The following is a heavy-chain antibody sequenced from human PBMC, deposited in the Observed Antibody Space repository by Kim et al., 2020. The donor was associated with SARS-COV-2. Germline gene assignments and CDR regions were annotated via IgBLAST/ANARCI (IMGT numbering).Heavy chain of an antibody. D-gene: IGHD3-16*02. Sequence: QKFQCRVTITADKSTSTAYMELSSLRSEDTAVYYCARGRDLRLGELSLDYWGQGTLVTVSS. J-gene: IGHJ4*02. V-gene: IGHV1-69*04. CDR3: ARGRDLRLGELSLDY.